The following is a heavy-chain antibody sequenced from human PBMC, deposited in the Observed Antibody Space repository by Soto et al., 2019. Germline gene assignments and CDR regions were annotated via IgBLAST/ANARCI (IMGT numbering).Heavy chain of an antibody. J-gene: IGHJ4*02. Sequence: ASVKVSCKVSGYTLTELSMHWVRQAPGKGLEWMGGFDPEDGETIYAQKFQGRVTMTEDTSTDTACMELSSLRSEDTAVYYRATDANYYDSSGYLYWGQGTLVTVSS. CDR3: ATDANYYDSSGYLY. D-gene: IGHD3-22*01. CDR1: GYTLTELS. CDR2: FDPEDGET. V-gene: IGHV1-24*01.